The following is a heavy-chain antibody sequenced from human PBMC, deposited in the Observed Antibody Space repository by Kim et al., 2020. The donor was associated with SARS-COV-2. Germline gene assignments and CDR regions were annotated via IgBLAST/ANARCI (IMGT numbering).Heavy chain of an antibody. V-gene: IGHV4-59*08. D-gene: IGHD1-26*01. CDR1: GGSISSYY. CDR2: IYYSGST. Sequence: ETLSLTCTVSGGSISSYYWSWIRQPPGKGLEWIGYIYYSGSTNYNPTLKSRVTISVDTSKNQFSLKLSSVTAADTAVYYCARRENDAFDIWGQGTMVTVSS. CDR3: ARRENDAFDI. J-gene: IGHJ3*02.